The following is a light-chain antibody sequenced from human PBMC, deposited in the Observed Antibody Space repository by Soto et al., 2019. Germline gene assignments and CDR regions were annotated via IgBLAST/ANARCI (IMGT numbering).Light chain of an antibody. V-gene: IGKV3D-20*02. CDR1: QSVSSSY. CDR3: QQRSNWPSIT. J-gene: IGKJ5*01. Sequence: EIVLTQSPGTLSLSPGERATLSCRAIQSVSSSYLAWYQQKPGQAPRLLIYDASNRATGIPARFSGSGSGTDFTLTISSLEPEDFAVYHCQQRSNWPSITFGQGTRLEIK. CDR2: DAS.